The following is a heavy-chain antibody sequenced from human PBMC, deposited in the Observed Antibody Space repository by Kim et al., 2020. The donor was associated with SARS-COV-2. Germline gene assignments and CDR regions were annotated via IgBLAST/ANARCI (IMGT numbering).Heavy chain of an antibody. V-gene: IGHV4-31*03. CDR2: IYYSGST. Sequence: SETLSLTCTVSGGSISSGGYYWSWIRQHPGKGLEWIGYIYYSGSTYYNPSLKSRVTISVDTSKNQFSLKLSSVTAADTAVYYCARNNRRPGVVPAAKEFDYWGQGTLVTVSS. CDR1: GGSISSGGYY. CDR3: ARNNRRPGVVPAAKEFDY. J-gene: IGHJ4*02. D-gene: IGHD2-2*01.